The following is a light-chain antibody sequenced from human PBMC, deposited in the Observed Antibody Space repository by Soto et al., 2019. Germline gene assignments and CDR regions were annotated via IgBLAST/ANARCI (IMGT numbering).Light chain of an antibody. CDR3: QEHRTSPPSWT. J-gene: IGKJ1*01. CDR2: GTS. V-gene: IGKV3-20*01. Sequence: PGERATLSCRASQRVSSNYLAWYQQKPGQPPRLLIYGTSSRATGIPDRFSGSGSGTDFTLTISRLEPEDFAVYYCQEHRTSPPSWTFGQGTKVEI. CDR1: QRVSSNY.